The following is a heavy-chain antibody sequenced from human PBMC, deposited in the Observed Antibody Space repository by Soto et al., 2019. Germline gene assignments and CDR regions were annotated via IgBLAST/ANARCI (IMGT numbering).Heavy chain of an antibody. J-gene: IGHJ4*02. CDR2: INHSGST. CDR1: GGSFSGYY. Sequence: SETLSLTCAVYGGSFSGYYCSWIRQPPGKGLEWIGEINHSGSTNYNPSLKSRVTISVDTSKNQFSLKLSSVTAADTAVYYCASSYSSSCPYYFDYWGQGTLVTVSS. CDR3: ASSYSSSCPYYFDY. V-gene: IGHV4-34*01. D-gene: IGHD6-13*01.